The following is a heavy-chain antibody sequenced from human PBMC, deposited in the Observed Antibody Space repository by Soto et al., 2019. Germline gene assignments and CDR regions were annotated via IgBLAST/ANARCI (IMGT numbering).Heavy chain of an antibody. CDR2: IFYLGSS. CDR3: ARHSLALRKNNWFDP. J-gene: IGHJ5*02. D-gene: IGHD3-3*02. Sequence: SATLSLTCTVSGGSISSSSYYGGWIRKPPGKGLEWIGSIFYLGSSYYNPSLKSRVTMSVDTSKNQFSLRLRSVTAADTALYFCARHSLALRKNNWFDPWGQGIMVTVSS. V-gene: IGHV4-39*01. CDR1: GGSISSSSYY.